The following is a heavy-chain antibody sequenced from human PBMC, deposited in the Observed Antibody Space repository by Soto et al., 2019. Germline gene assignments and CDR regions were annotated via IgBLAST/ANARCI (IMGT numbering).Heavy chain of an antibody. D-gene: IGHD3-22*01. J-gene: IGHJ6*01. V-gene: IGHV5-51*01. CDR2: IYPGDSDT. Sequence: GESLQISFKGSGYSFTSYLICWVRQMPVKGLEWTGIIYPGDSDTRYSPSFQGQVTISADKSISTAYLQWSSLKASDTAMYYCERHSPAYYYDSSGYYYGYYYGMDVGGQGTKV. CDR1: GYSFTSYL. CDR3: ERHSPAYYYDSSGYYYGYYYGMDV.